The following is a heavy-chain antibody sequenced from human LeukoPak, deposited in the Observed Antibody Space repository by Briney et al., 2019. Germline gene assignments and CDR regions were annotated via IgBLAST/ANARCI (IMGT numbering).Heavy chain of an antibody. Sequence: GASVKVSCKASGGTFSSYAISWVRQAPGQGLEWMGRIIPILGIANYAQKFQGRVTITADKSTSTAYMELSSLRSEDTAVYYCARGAGRVVRRWFDPWGQGTLVTVSS. CDR2: IIPILGIA. CDR1: GGTFSSYA. J-gene: IGHJ5*02. D-gene: IGHD4-23*01. V-gene: IGHV1-69*04. CDR3: ARGAGRVVRRWFDP.